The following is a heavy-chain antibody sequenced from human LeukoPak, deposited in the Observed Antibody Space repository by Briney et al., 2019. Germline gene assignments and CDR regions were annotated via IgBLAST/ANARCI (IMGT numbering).Heavy chain of an antibody. Sequence: GGSLRLSCAASGFIFSDSAIHWVRQASGKGLEWVGRIRTKGNNYATGYSASVKGRFTISRDDSRSTAYLQLSSLKAEDTAIYYCTRPLGSGSYGSLDVWGQGTTVTVSS. J-gene: IGHJ6*02. CDR1: GFIFSDSA. V-gene: IGHV3-73*01. CDR2: IRTKGNNYAT. D-gene: IGHD3-10*01. CDR3: TRPLGSGSYGSLDV.